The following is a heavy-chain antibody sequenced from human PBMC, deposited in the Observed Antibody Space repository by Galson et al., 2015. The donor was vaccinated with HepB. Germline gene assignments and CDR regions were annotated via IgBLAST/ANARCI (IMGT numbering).Heavy chain of an antibody. D-gene: IGHD6-19*01. CDR1: GYTFTDYY. CDR2: VDPEDGET. CDR3: ATDTAGTSRNAFDI. J-gene: IGHJ3*02. Sequence: VKVSCKVSGYTFTDYYMHWVQQAPGKGLEWMGLVDPEDGETIYAEKFQGRVTITADTSTDTAYMELSSLRSEDTAVYYCATDTAGTSRNAFDIWGQGTMVTVSS. V-gene: IGHV1-69-2*01.